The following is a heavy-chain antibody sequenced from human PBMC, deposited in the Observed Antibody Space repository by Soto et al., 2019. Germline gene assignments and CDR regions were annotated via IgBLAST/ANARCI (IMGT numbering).Heavy chain of an antibody. V-gene: IGHV3-15*01. CDR3: TTGRIYYYDSSGYSSFDY. J-gene: IGHJ4*02. CDR2: IKSKTDGGTT. Sequence: PGGSLTLSCAASGFTFNNYAMSWVRQAPGKGLEWVGRIKSKTDGGTTDYAAPVKGRFTISRDDSKNTLYLQMNSLKTEDTAVYYCTTGRIYYYDSSGYSSFDYWGQGTLVTVSS. CDR1: GFTFNNYA. D-gene: IGHD3-22*01.